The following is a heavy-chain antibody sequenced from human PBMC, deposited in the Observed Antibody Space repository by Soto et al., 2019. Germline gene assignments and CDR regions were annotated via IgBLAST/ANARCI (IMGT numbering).Heavy chain of an antibody. CDR2: ISYDGSNK. D-gene: IGHD1-26*01. J-gene: IGHJ1*01. V-gene: IGHV3-30*18. Sequence: GGSLRLSCAASGFTFSSYGMHWVRQAPGKGLEWVAVISYDGSNKYYADSVKGRFTISRDNSKNTLYLQMNSLRAEDTAVYYCAKGEQNLSTGYFQHWGQGTLGTVSS. CDR1: GFTFSSYG. CDR3: AKGEQNLSTGYFQH.